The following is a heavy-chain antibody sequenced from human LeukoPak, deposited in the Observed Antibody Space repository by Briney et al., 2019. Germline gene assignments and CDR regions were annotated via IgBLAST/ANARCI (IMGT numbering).Heavy chain of an antibody. D-gene: IGHD3-10*01. CDR2: IYHSGTT. V-gene: IGHV4-28*01. CDR3: ARKENVYYYFDY. J-gene: IGHJ4*02. CDR1: GYSITSSSW. Sequence: ASETLSLTCAVSGYSITSSSWWGWIRQPPGKGLEWIGYIYHSGTTYYNPSLQSRVTMSVDTSKNQFSLKLSSVIAVDTAVYYCARKENVYYYFDYWGQGTLVTVSS.